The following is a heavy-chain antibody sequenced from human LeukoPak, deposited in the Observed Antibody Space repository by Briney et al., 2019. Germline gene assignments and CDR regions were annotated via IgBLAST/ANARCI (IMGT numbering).Heavy chain of an antibody. CDR3: ARASPTYYSDGSGYSFDC. D-gene: IGHD3-22*01. V-gene: IGHV3-23*01. Sequence: PGGSLRLSCTASGFTFSAYAMMWVRQAPGKGPEWVSAIRGGGTSEFYADSVKGRFRISRDNSKDTLFLQMNSLRAEDTAVYYCARASPTYYSDGSGYSFDCWGQGTLVTVSS. J-gene: IGHJ4*02. CDR2: IRGGGTSE. CDR1: GFTFSAYA.